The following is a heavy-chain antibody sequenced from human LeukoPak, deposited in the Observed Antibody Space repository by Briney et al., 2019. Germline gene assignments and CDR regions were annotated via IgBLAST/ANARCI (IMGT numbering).Heavy chain of an antibody. D-gene: IGHD1-26*01. CDR1: GFTFSSYW. CDR2: FYSGGST. Sequence: GGSLRLSCAASGFTFSSYWMSWVRQAPGKGLEWVSVFYSGGSTYYADSVKGRFTISRDNSKNTLYLQMNSLRAEDTAVYYCARESYQIGASDIWGQGTMVTVSS. CDR3: ARESYQIGASDI. J-gene: IGHJ3*02. V-gene: IGHV3-53*01.